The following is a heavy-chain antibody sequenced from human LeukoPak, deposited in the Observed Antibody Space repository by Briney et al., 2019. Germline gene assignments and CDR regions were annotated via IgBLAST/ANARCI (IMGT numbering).Heavy chain of an antibody. CDR2: INHSGST. Sequence: SETLSLTCAVYGGSFSGYYWSWIRQPPGKGLEWIGEINHSGSTNYNPSLKSRVTISVDTSKNQFSLKLSSVTAADTAVYYCARAVYCSSTSCYPRLADWFDPWGQGTLVTVSS. V-gene: IGHV4-34*01. D-gene: IGHD2-2*01. J-gene: IGHJ5*02. CDR1: GGSFSGYY. CDR3: ARAVYCSSTSCYPRLADWFDP.